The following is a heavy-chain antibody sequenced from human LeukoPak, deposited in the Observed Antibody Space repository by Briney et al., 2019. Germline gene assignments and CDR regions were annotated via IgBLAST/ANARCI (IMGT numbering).Heavy chain of an antibody. CDR1: GFTFSSYS. V-gene: IGHV3-21*01. CDR3: ARDRTVAYYDSSGWSLAFDI. D-gene: IGHD3-22*01. J-gene: IGHJ3*02. CDR2: ISSSSSYI. Sequence: PGGSLRLSCAASGFTFSSYSMNRVRQAPGKGLEWVSSISSSSSYIYYADSVKGRFTISRDNAKNSLYLQMNSLRAEDTAVYYCARDRTVAYYDSSGWSLAFDIWAKGQWSPSLQ.